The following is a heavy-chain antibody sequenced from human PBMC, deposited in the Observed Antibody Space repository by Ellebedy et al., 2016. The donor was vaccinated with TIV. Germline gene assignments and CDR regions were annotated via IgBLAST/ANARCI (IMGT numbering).Heavy chain of an antibody. D-gene: IGHD4-17*01. V-gene: IGHV3-7*01. J-gene: IGHJ3*02. CDR3: ATDGSYGDYLSPAHAFEI. Sequence: GGSLRLSCGSSGFSFRSYWMTWVRQAPGKGLEWVANINQGGSERHYVDSVKGRFTIPRDNAKNSLYLEMNSLRAEDTAVYYCATDGSYGDYLSPAHAFEIWGQGTVVAVSS. CDR2: INQGGSER. CDR1: GFSFRSYW.